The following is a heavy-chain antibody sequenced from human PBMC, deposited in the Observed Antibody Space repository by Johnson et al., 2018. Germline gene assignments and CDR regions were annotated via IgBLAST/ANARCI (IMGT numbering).Heavy chain of an antibody. D-gene: IGHD5-18*01. J-gene: IGHJ6*04. CDR1: GFTFGDFA. CDR2: IRSQTYGGTT. V-gene: IGHV3-49*03. CDR3: STAKQLKRWAAITVDV. Sequence: VQLQESGGGLVQPGRSLRLSCTASGFTFGDFAMIWFRLAPGRGLEWVGFIRSQTYGGTTEYAASVKVRFTISRDDSKSIAYLQRNSLQTEDTALYFCSTAKQLKRWAAITVDVLGKGTTGTVSS.